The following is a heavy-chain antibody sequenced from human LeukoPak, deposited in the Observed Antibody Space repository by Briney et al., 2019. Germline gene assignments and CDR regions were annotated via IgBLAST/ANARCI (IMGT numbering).Heavy chain of an antibody. V-gene: IGHV1-18*01. CDR3: ARDSGITMVRGVIKGAWFDP. CDR2: ISAYNGNT. CDR1: GYTFTSYG. J-gene: IGHJ5*02. D-gene: IGHD3-10*01. Sequence: ASVKVSCKASGYTFTSYGISWVRQAPGQGLEWMGWISAYNGNTNYAQKLQGRVTMTTDTSTSTAYMELTSLRSDDTAVYYCARDSGITMVRGVIKGAWFDPWGQGTLVTVSS.